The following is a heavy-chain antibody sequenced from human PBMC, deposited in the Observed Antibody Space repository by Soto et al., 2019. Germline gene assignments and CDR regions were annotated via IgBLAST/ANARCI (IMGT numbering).Heavy chain of an antibody. CDR1: GFTFSNYA. V-gene: IGHV3-23*01. D-gene: IGHD2-15*01. CDR2: ISGSGGGT. Sequence: GSLRLSCAASGFTFSNYAMSWVRQAPGKGLQWASAISGSGGGTYYADSVKGRFTISRDNSKNTLYLQMNNLRADDTAVYYCAKVGVVGVHIDYWGQGTLVTVSS. J-gene: IGHJ4*02. CDR3: AKVGVVGVHIDY.